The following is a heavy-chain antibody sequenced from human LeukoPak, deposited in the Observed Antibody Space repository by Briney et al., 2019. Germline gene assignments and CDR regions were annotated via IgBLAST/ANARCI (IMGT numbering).Heavy chain of an antibody. CDR2: IYTSGST. D-gene: IGHD3-22*01. CDR3: AREMNYYDSSGYYYSLLGY. V-gene: IGHV4-4*07. Sequence: PSETLSLTCTVSGGSISSYYWSWIRQPAGKGLEWIGRIYTSGSTNYNPSLKGRVTMSVDTSKNQFSLKLSSVTAADTAVYYCAREMNYYDSSGYYYSLLGYWGQGTLVTVSS. CDR1: GGSISSYY. J-gene: IGHJ4*02.